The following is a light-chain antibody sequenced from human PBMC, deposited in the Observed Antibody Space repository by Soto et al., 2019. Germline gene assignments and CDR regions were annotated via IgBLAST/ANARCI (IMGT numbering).Light chain of an antibody. V-gene: IGKV3-20*01. CDR2: DAS. Sequence: DIVLTQSPGTLSLSPGERATLSCVASQSINSRSLAWYQQKPGQAPRLLIYDASSRATGIPDRFSASGSGTDFTLTISSLEPEDFAVYYCQQYVASPYTFGQGTKV. CDR1: QSINSRS. J-gene: IGKJ2*01. CDR3: QQYVASPYT.